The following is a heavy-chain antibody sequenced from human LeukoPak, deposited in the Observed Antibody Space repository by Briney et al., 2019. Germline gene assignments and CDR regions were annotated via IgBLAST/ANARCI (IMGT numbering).Heavy chain of an antibody. Sequence: GGSLRLSCAASGFTFSSYWMHWVRQAPGKGLVWVSRLNSDGSSTRYADSVKGRFTITRDNAKNTLCLQMDSLRAEDTAVYYCARCGQLDYYYYYMDVWGKGTTVTVSS. J-gene: IGHJ6*03. V-gene: IGHV3-74*01. CDR2: LNSDGSST. D-gene: IGHD6-6*01. CDR1: GFTFSSYW. CDR3: ARCGQLDYYYYYMDV.